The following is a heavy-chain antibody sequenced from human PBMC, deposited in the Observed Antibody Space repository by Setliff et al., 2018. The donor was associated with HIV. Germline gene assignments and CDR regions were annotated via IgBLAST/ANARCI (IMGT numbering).Heavy chain of an antibody. J-gene: IGHJ4*02. V-gene: IGHV3-33*08. CDR2: IWYDGSNK. CDR1: GFTFSTHA. Sequence: PGGSLRLSCAASGFTFSTHAMHWVRQAPGKALEWVAYIWYDGSNKYYADSVKGRFTISRDNSKNTLALQMNSLRPDDTAVYYCASARIPTGGTSTSLDFWGQGTLVTVSS. CDR3: ASARIPTGGTSTSLDF. D-gene: IGHD1-26*01.